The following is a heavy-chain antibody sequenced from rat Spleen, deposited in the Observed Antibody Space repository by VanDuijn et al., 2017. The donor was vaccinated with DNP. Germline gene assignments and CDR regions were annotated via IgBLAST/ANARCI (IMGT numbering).Heavy chain of an antibody. CDR2: ITTSGGST. CDR1: GFTFSNYG. D-gene: IGHD1-5*01. Sequence: EVQLVESGGGLVQPGRSLKLSCVASGFTFSNYGMAWVRQAPTKGLEWIASITTSGGSTYYPDSVKGRFTISRDNAKNTLYLQMNSLRSEDTATYYCAREGIGTTWFAYWGQGTLVTVSS. CDR3: AREGIGTTWFAY. V-gene: IGHV5S13*01. J-gene: IGHJ3*01.